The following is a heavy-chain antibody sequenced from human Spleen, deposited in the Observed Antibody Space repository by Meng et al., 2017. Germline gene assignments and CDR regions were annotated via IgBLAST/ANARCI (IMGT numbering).Heavy chain of an antibody. Sequence: SETLSLTCTVSGGSISTYYWNWVRQSPGKGLEWIGYIYYSGSTNYNPSLKSRVTISVDTSKNQFSLKLTSVTAADTAVYYCARTDRYSTTWSDYWGQGTPVTVSS. D-gene: IGHD6-13*01. CDR1: GGSISTYY. J-gene: IGHJ4*02. CDR3: ARTDRYSTTWSDY. V-gene: IGHV4-59*01. CDR2: IYYSGST.